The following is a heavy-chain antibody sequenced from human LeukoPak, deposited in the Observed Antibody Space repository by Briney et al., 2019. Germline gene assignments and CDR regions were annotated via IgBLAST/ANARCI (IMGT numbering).Heavy chain of an antibody. Sequence: SVKVSCKASGFTFTSSAMQWVRQARGQRLEWIGWIVVGSGNTNYAQKFQERVTITRDMSTSTAYMELSSLRSEDTAVYYCARDWGGKVVLEYWGQGTLVTVSP. J-gene: IGHJ4*02. D-gene: IGHD4-23*01. CDR3: ARDWGGKVVLEY. CDR2: IVVGSGNT. CDR1: GFTFTSSA. V-gene: IGHV1-58*02.